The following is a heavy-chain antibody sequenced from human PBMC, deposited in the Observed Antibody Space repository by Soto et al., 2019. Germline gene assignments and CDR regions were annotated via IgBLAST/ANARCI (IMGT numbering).Heavy chain of an antibody. Sequence: EVQLVESGGGLVQPGRSLRLSCAASGFTFDDYAMHWVRQAPGKGLEWVSGISWNSGSIGYADSVKGRFTISRDNAKNSLYLQMNSLRAEDTALYYCAKDLEYSSSYYFDYGGQGTLVTVSS. CDR1: GFTFDDYA. J-gene: IGHJ4*02. CDR3: AKDLEYSSSYYFDY. D-gene: IGHD6-6*01. V-gene: IGHV3-9*01. CDR2: ISWNSGSI.